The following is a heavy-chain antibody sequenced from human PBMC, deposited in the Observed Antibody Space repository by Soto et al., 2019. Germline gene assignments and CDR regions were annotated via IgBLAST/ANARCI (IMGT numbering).Heavy chain of an antibody. J-gene: IGHJ4*02. CDR1: GGSISPYY. CDR3: AGLRCYRGSPLDY. CDR2: IYYTGNT. Sequence: QVQLQESGPGLVKPSETLSLTCTVSGGSISPYYWSWIRQPPGKGLEWIGYIYYTGNTNYNPSPRGRVTMSVDTSNNQFSRNVSSVTAADTAVYYCAGLRCYRGSPLDYWGQGALVTVSS. D-gene: IGHD2-15*01. V-gene: IGHV4-59*13.